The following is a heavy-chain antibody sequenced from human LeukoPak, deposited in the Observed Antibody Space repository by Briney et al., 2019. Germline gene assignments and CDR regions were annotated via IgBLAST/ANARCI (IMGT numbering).Heavy chain of an antibody. Sequence: GASVKVSCKASGYTFTSYSMNWVRQAPGQGLEWMGGIIPIFGTANYAQKFQGRVTITADKSTSTAYMELSSLRSEDTAVYYCARLDTAMKNWGQGTLVTVSS. CDR1: GYTFTSYS. V-gene: IGHV1-69*06. D-gene: IGHD5-18*01. J-gene: IGHJ4*02. CDR3: ARLDTAMKN. CDR2: IIPIFGTA.